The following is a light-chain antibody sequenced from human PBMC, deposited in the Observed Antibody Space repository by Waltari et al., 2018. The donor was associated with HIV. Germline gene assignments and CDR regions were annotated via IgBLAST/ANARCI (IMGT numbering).Light chain of an antibody. V-gene: IGLV3-10*01. Sequence: SYELTQPPSVSVSPGQTPEITCSGDAWPSQSGHWYQQKSGQAPMLVIYEDSKRPSEIPERFSGSSSGTMATLTISGAQVEDEADYYCYSTDSSGNPLFGGGTKLTVL. J-gene: IGLJ2*01. CDR2: EDS. CDR1: AWPSQS. CDR3: YSTDSSGNPL.